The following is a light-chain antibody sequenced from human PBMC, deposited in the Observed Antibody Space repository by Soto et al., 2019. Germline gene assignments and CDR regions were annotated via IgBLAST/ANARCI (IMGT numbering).Light chain of an antibody. CDR1: QSVSNSY. CDR3: QQYGSSPRT. J-gene: IGKJ1*01. Sequence: EMVLTQSPGTLSLSPGERATLSCRASQSVSNSYLAWYQQKSGQAPRLLNYGAFSSATGIPDTFSVSGSVTDYTLSISRLEPEDCAVYYCQQYGSSPRTFGQGTKVELK. CDR2: GAF. V-gene: IGKV3-20*01.